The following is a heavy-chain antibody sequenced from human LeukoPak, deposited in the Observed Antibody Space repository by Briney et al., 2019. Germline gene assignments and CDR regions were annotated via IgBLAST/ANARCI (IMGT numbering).Heavy chain of an antibody. CDR3: ARQHGYSYGLFDY. V-gene: IGHV4-38-2*02. Sequence: SETLSLTCTVSGYSISSGYYWAWIRQPPGKGLEWIGSIYHSGSTYYNPSLKSRVTISVDTSKNQFSLKLSSVTAADTAVYYCARQHGYSYGLFDYWGQGTLVTVSS. D-gene: IGHD5-18*01. J-gene: IGHJ4*02. CDR1: GYSISSGYY. CDR2: IYHSGST.